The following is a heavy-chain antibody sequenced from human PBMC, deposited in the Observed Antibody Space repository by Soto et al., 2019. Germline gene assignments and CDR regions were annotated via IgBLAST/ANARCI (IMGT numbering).Heavy chain of an antibody. V-gene: IGHV1-46*01. D-gene: IGHD3-10*01. Sequence: QVQLVQSGAEVKKPGTSVKVSCKASGYTFTNYYIHWVRQAPGQGLEWMGIINPKSGGTTYAQKFQCRITMTGDTSTSTVYMELNSLRSEDTAVYYCARDQSVLLWFGEFPHYYYYYGMDLWGQGTTVTVSS. CDR1: GYTFTNYY. J-gene: IGHJ6*02. CDR2: INPKSGGT. CDR3: ARDQSVLLWFGEFPHYYYYYGMDL.